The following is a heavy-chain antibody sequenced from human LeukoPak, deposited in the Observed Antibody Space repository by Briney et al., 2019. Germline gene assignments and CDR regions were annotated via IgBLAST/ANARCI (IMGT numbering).Heavy chain of an antibody. D-gene: IGHD3-3*01. Sequence: PGGSLGLSCAASGFTFSSYAMSWVRQAPGKGLEWVSAISGSGGSTYYADSGKGRFTISSDNSKTTLYLQMNSLRAENTAVYYCATHSDFWSGFSLDYWGRGPWSPSPQ. CDR3: ATHSDFWSGFSLDY. CDR1: GFTFSSYA. CDR2: ISGSGGST. J-gene: IGHJ4*02. V-gene: IGHV3-23*01.